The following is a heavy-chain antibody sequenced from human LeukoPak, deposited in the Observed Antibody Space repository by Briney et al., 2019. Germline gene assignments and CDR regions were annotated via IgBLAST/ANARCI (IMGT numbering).Heavy chain of an antibody. Sequence: KTSETLSLTCTVSGGSISSYYWSWIRQPPGKGLEWIGYIYYSGSTNYNPSLKGRVTISVDTSKNQFSLKLSSVTAADTAVYYCARGYEYRFDPWGQGTLVTVSS. J-gene: IGHJ5*02. CDR1: GGSISSYY. D-gene: IGHD6-6*01. CDR2: IYYSGST. V-gene: IGHV4-59*08. CDR3: ARGYEYRFDP.